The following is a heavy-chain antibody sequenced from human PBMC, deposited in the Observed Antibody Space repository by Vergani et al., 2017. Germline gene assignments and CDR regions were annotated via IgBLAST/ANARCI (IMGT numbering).Heavy chain of an antibody. V-gene: IGHV4-61*02. Sequence: QVQLQESGPGLVKPSQTLSLTCTVSGGSINSHNYYWSWIRQPAGKGLEWIGRIHTSGSTNYNPSLKSRVTMSEDTSKNQFSLNLTSVTAADTAMYFCARGSYLGASCYKPLFDYWGQGILVTVSS. CDR3: ARGSYLGASCYKPLFDY. J-gene: IGHJ4*02. D-gene: IGHD3-16*02. CDR2: IHTSGST. CDR1: GGSINSHNYY.